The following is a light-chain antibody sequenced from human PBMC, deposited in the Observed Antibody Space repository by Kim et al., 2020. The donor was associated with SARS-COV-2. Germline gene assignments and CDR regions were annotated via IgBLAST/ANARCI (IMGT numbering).Light chain of an antibody. CDR3: QQSHTTPLLT. CDR1: QSISTY. Sequence: DIQMTQSPSSLAASVGDRVTIACRASQSISTYLNWYQQKPGKAPKLLIYAASTLQSGVPSRFSGSGSGTDFTLTISSLQPEAFATYYCQQSHTTPLLTFGGGTKVDIK. V-gene: IGKV1-39*01. CDR2: AAS. J-gene: IGKJ4*01.